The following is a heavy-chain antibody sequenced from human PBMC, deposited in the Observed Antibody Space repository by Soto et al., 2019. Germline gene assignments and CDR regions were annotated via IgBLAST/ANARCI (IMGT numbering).Heavy chain of an antibody. CDR1: GFAFDSYT. CDR2: ISSRSSYI. V-gene: IGHV3-21*01. D-gene: IGHD3-10*01. Sequence: NPGGSLRLSCAASGFAFDSYTMNWVRQAPGKGLEWVSSISSRSSYIYYTDSVKGRFTISRDNAKNSLFLQMNSLRVDDTAIYYCARDRRYYGSGTYYKGDSLGYWGQGILVTVSS. J-gene: IGHJ4*02. CDR3: ARDRRYYGSGTYYKGDSLGY.